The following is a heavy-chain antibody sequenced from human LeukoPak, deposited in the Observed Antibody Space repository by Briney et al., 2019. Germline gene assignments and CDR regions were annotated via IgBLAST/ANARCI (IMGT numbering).Heavy chain of an antibody. CDR2: IWYDGSNK. D-gene: IGHD2-15*01. CDR3: ARGGIRYCSGGSCYEIGY. V-gene: IGHV3-33*01. Sequence: GGSLRLSCAASGFTFSSYGMHWVRQAPGKGLEWVAVIWYDGSNKYYADSVKGRFTISRDNSKNTLYLQMNSLRAEDTAVYYCARGGIRYCSGGSCYEIGYWGQGTLVTVSS. J-gene: IGHJ4*02. CDR1: GFTFSSYG.